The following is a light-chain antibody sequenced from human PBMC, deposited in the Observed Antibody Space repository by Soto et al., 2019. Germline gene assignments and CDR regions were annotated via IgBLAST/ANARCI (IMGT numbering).Light chain of an antibody. V-gene: IGLV2-23*02. CDR2: EVT. CDR3: CSYAGPNTFV. J-gene: IGLJ1*01. Sequence: QSALTQSASVSGSPGQSITISCTGTSSDVGPYNLVCWYQQHPGKAPKLIIYEVTERPSGVSNRFSGSKSGNTASLTISGLQADAEADYYCCSYAGPNTFVFGLGTKVTVL. CDR1: SSDVGPYNL.